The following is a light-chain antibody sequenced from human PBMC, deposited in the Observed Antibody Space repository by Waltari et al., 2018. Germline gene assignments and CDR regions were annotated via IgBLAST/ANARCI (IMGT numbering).Light chain of an antibody. CDR1: QSVSSY. V-gene: IGKV3-11*01. J-gene: IGKJ3*01. Sequence: EIVLTQSPATLSLSPGARPTLSCRASQSVSSYLAGYQQKPGQAPRLLIYDASNRATGIPARFSGSGSGTDFTLTISSLEPEDFAVYYCQQRSNCPFGPGTKVDIK. CDR2: DAS. CDR3: QQRSNCP.